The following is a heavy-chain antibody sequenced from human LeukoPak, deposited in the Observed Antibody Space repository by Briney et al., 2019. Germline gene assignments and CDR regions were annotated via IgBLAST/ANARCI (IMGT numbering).Heavy chain of an antibody. V-gene: IGHV3-30-3*01. D-gene: IGHD5-18*01. CDR1: GFTFSSYA. Sequence: GGSLRLSCAASGFTFSSYAMHWVRQAPGKGLEWVAVISNDGINKYYADPVKGRFTMSRDNSKSTLYLQMDSLRVEDTAMFYCAREFSYGPKIFDYWGQGTLVTVSS. CDR2: ISNDGINK. CDR3: AREFSYGPKIFDY. J-gene: IGHJ4*02.